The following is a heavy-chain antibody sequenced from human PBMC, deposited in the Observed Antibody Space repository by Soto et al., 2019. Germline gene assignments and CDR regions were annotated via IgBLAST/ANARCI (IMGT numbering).Heavy chain of an antibody. D-gene: IGHD5-18*01. J-gene: IGHJ4*02. CDR2: IIPIFGTA. CDR3: GSNRLHTAMGGDLDY. Sequence: SVTVYCAASGDTFSSYVINWVRQETGQGLEWMGGIIPIFGTANYAQKFQGRVTNTADESTSTAYMEPSSLRSEDTAVYYCGSNRLHTAMGGDLDYRGQGTLVTVSS. CDR1: GDTFSSYV. V-gene: IGHV1-69*13.